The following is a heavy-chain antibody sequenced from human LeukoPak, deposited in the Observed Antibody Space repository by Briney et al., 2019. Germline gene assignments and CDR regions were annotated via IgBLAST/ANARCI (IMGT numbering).Heavy chain of an antibody. CDR1: GFTFSSYS. CDR2: ISSSSSYI. Sequence: PGGSLRLSCAASGFTFSSYSMNWVRQAPGKGLEWVSSISSSSSYIYYADSVKGRFTISRDNAKNSLYLQMNSLRDEDTAVYYCARRPNAGFYGIAYWGQGTLVTVSS. CDR3: ARRPNAGFYGIAY. D-gene: IGHD2/OR15-2a*01. V-gene: IGHV3-21*01. J-gene: IGHJ4*02.